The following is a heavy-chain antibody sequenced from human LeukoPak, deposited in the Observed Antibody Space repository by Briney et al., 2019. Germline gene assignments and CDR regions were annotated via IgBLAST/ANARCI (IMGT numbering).Heavy chain of an antibody. CDR3: ARQLYGSDY. CDR2: INHSGYT. CDR1: GGSFSAYY. V-gene: IGHV4-34*01. D-gene: IGHD4-17*01. J-gene: IGHJ4*02. Sequence: PSETLSLTCAVYGGSFSAYYWSWIRQPPGKGLEWIGEINHSGYTNYNPSLKSRVTISVDTSKNQFSLKLSSVTAADTAVYYCARQLYGSDYWGQGTLVTVSS.